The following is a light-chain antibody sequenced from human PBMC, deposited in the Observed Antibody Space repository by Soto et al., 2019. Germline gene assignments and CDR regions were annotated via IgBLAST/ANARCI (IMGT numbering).Light chain of an antibody. J-gene: IGLJ2*01. Sequence: QSALTQPASVSGSPGQSITISCTGTSSDVGSYNLVSWYQQHPGKAPKLMIYEGSKRPSGVSNRFSGSKSGNTASLTISGLQXEDEADYYCCSYAGSSTSVVFGGGTKLTVL. CDR2: EGS. CDR1: SSDVGSYNL. V-gene: IGLV2-23*01. CDR3: CSYAGSSTSVV.